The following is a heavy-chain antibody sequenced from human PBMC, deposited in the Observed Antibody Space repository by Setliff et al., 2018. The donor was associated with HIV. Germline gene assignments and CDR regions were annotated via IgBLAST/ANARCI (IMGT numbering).Heavy chain of an antibody. CDR3: GGNGYYSIDY. CDR1: GGSISSHY. J-gene: IGHJ4*02. V-gene: IGHV4-59*11. Sequence: SETLSLTCTVSGGSISSHYWSYIRQPPGKGLEWIGYIYSSGSTHYNPSLQSRVTISVDKSKSQFSLKLNSVTAADTAVYYCGGNGYYSIDYWGQGTLVTVSS. D-gene: IGHD3-22*01. CDR2: IYSSGST.